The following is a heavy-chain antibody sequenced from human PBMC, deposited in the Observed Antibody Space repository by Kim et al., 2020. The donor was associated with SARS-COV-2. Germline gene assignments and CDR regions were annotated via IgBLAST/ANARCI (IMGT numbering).Heavy chain of an antibody. J-gene: IGHJ6*02. CDR3: AREEYGGNSAHYYYYGMDV. CDR2: IIPIFGTA. Sequence: SVKVSCKASGGTFSSYAISWVRQAPGQGLEWMGGIIPIFGTANYAQKFQGRVTITADESTSTAYMELSSLRSEDTAVYYCAREEYGGNSAHYYYYGMDVWGQGTTVTVSS. D-gene: IGHD2-21*02. CDR1: GGTFSSYA. V-gene: IGHV1-69*13.